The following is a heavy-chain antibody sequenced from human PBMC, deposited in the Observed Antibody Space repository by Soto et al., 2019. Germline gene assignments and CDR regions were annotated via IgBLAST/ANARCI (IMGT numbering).Heavy chain of an antibody. CDR3: ARLLAYCGGDCSSFAFDS. CDR1: GFTFSDHF. V-gene: IGHV3-72*01. Sequence: PGGSLRLSCAAAGFTFSDHFMECVRQAPGKGLEWVGRIRTRAQSYSTAYAAAVRGRFTISRDDSQKSDYLQMNSLKTEDRAGYYCARLLAYCGGDCSSFAFDSWGQGTMVTVSS. J-gene: IGHJ3*02. CDR2: IRTRAQSYST. D-gene: IGHD2-21*02.